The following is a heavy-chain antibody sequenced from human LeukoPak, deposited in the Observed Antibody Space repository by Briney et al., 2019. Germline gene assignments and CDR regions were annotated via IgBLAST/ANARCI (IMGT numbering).Heavy chain of an antibody. CDR3: ARGSRLTIAARRAGWFDP. Sequence: SETLSLTGAVYGGSFSGYYWSWIRQPPGKGLEWIGEINHSGSTNYNPSLKSRVTISVDTSKNQFSLKLSSVTAADMAVYYCARGSRLTIAARRAGWFDPWGQGTLVTVSS. CDR1: GGSFSGYY. D-gene: IGHD6-6*01. V-gene: IGHV4-34*01. J-gene: IGHJ5*02. CDR2: INHSGST.